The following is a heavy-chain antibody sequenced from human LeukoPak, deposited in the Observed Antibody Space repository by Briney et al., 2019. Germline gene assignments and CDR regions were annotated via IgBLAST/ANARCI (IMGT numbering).Heavy chain of an antibody. CDR1: GYIFTSYD. Sequence: GASVKVSCKASGYIFTSYDINWVRQAPGQGLEWMGGIIPIFGTTNYAQKFQGRVTITADESTSTAYMELSSLRSEDTAVYFCARTTTVVTEYFQHWGQGTLVTVSS. V-gene: IGHV1-69*13. D-gene: IGHD4-23*01. J-gene: IGHJ1*01. CDR2: IIPIFGTT. CDR3: ARTTTVVTEYFQH.